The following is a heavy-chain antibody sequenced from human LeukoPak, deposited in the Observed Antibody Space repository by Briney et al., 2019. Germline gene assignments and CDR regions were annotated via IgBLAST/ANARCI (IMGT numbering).Heavy chain of an antibody. Sequence: SETLSLTCTVSGGSISSYYWSWIRQPPGKGLEWIGYIYYSGSTNYNPSLKSRATISVDTSRNQFSLKLSSVTAADTAVYYCASVVGANILDYWGQGTLVTVSS. CDR1: GGSISSYY. J-gene: IGHJ4*02. D-gene: IGHD1-26*01. CDR2: IYYSGST. CDR3: ASVVGANILDY. V-gene: IGHV4-59*01.